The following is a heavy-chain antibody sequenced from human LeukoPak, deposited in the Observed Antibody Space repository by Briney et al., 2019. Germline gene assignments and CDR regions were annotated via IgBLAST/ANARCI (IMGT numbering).Heavy chain of an antibody. D-gene: IGHD3-10*01. J-gene: IGHJ5*02. CDR1: GGSFSGYY. Sequence: SETLSLTCAVYGGSFSGYYWSWIRQPPGKGLEWIGEINHSGSTNYNPSLKSRVTISVDTSKNQFSLKLSSVTAADTAVYYCARGWGSGSHWFDPWGQGTLVTVSS. CDR2: INHSGST. CDR3: ARGWGSGSHWFDP. V-gene: IGHV4-34*01.